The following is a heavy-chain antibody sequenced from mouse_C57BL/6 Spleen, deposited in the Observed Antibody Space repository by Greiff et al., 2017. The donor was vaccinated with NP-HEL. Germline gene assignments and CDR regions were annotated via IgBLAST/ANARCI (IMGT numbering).Heavy chain of an antibody. CDR3: ARLFYDYPDY. D-gene: IGHD2-4*01. Sequence: QVQLQQSGPELVKPGASVKISCKASGYAFSSSWMNWVKQRPGKGLEWIGRIYPGAGDTNYNGKFKGKATLTADKSSSTAYMPLSSLTSEDSAVYFCARLFYDYPDYWGQGTTLTVSS. CDR1: GYAFSSSW. J-gene: IGHJ2*01. CDR2: IYPGAGDT. V-gene: IGHV1-82*01.